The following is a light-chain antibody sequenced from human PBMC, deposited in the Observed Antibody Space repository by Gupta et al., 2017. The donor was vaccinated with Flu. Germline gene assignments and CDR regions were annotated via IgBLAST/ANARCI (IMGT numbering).Light chain of an antibody. CDR1: QSISNY. V-gene: IGKV3-11*01. CDR3: HQRNKRPPYT. CDR2: DAS. J-gene: IGKJ2*01. Sequence: EIVLTQSPATLSLSPGERATLSCRASQSISNYLAWYQQKPGQAPRLLIFDASSRDTGIPARFSGSGSGTDLTLTISSREQEDFAVYYCHQRNKRPPYTFGQGTKLQIK.